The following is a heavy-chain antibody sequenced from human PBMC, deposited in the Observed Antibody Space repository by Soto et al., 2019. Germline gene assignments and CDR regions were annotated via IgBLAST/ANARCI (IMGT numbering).Heavy chain of an antibody. CDR2: INHSGST. J-gene: IGHJ5*02. CDR1: GGSFSSYY. Sequence: QVQLQQWGAGLLKPSETLSLTCAVYGGSFSSYYWSWIRQPPGKGLEWIGVINHSGSTNYDPSLKSRVTISIDTSKNQVSLTLSSVTAADTAVYYCARGEPRFMVWLLLSEYFDPWGQGTLVTVSS. D-gene: IGHD3-3*01. V-gene: IGHV4-34*01. CDR3: ARGEPRFMVWLLLSEYFDP.